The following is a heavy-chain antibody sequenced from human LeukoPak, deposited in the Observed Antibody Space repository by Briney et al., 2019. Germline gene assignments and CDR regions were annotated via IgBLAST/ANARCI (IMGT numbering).Heavy chain of an antibody. CDR2: ISYDGSNK. CDR3: AKARAVVKRVGVGMDSYYYYGMDV. CDR1: GFTFNNYG. J-gene: IGHJ6*02. Sequence: GRSLRLSCAASGFTFNNYGMHWVRQAPGKGLEWVAVISYDGSNKYYADSVKGRFTISRDNSKNTLYLQMNSLRAEDTAVYYCAKARAVVKRVGVGMDSYYYYGMDVWGQGTTVTVSS. V-gene: IGHV3-30*18. D-gene: IGHD4-23*01.